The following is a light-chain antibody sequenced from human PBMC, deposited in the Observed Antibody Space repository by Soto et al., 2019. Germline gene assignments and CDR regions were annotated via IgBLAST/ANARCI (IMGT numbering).Light chain of an antibody. CDR1: QGIGSW. CDR2: TVS. Sequence: IQLTQSPSAVPASVGDRVTSTCRASQGIGSWLAWYQQKPGKAPNLLIYTVSSLQSGVPSRFSGSGSGTDFTLTISNLQSEDFATYYCQQAASFPITFGQGTRLEIK. CDR3: QQAASFPIT. J-gene: IGKJ5*01. V-gene: IGKV1-12*01.